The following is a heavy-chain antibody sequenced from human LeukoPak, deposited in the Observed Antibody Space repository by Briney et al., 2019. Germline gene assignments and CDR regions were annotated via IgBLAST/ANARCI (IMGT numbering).Heavy chain of an antibody. V-gene: IGHV3-30*04. CDR3: ARSIVVVPAAKSPDAFDI. CDR1: GFTFSTYP. Sequence: PGGSLRLSCAASGFTFSTYPMHWVRQAPGKGLEWVAVIADDGKDKHYVESVKGRFTISRDNSKNTLYLQMNSLRAEDTAVYYCARSIVVVPAAKSPDAFDIWGQGTMVTVSS. CDR2: IADDGKDK. J-gene: IGHJ3*02. D-gene: IGHD2-2*01.